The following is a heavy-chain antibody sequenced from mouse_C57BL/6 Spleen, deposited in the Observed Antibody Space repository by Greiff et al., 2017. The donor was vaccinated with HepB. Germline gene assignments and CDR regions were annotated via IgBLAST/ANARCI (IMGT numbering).Heavy chain of an antibody. J-gene: IGHJ2*01. CDR1: GYTFTSDW. V-gene: IGHV1-55*01. CDR2: IYPGSGST. CDR3: ARGGDC. Sequence: QVQLQQPGAELVKPGASVKMSCTASGYTFTSDWINWVKQRPGQGLEWIGDIYPGSGSTNYDEKFKSKATMTVDTSSSTAYLQLSSLTSEDSAVYYCARGGDCWGQGTTPTVSS.